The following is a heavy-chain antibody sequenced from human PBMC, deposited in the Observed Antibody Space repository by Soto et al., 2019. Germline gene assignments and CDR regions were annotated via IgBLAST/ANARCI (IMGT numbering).Heavy chain of an antibody. V-gene: IGHV4-59*01. CDR1: GGSITNYY. J-gene: IGHJ6*02. D-gene: IGHD2-15*01. Sequence: PSGNPSLTCTVSGGSITNYYWSWIRQPPGKGLEWIGYMYYSGSTNYNPSLKSRVTISLDTSKNQFSLKLSSVTAADTAVYFCARARGYCKVCSCYYHYYRMDVWGQG. CDR3: ARARGYCKVCSCYYHYYRMDV. CDR2: MYYSGST.